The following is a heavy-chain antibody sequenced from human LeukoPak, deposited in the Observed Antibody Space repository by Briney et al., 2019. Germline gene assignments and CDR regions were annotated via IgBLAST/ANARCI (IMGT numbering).Heavy chain of an antibody. D-gene: IGHD1-26*01. CDR1: GYTFTSYG. Sequence: ASVKVSCKASGYTFTSYGINWVRQAPGQGLDWMGWISGYKTKTDYAQKFQGRVTITTDGSSSTAYMEMSSLRSDDTAVYYCARALVQPSGAFDIWGQGAMVTVSS. CDR3: ARALVQPSGAFDI. V-gene: IGHV1-18*01. CDR2: ISGYKTKT. J-gene: IGHJ3*02.